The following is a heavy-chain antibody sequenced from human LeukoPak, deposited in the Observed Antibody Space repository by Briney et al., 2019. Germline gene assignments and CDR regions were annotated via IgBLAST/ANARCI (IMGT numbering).Heavy chain of an antibody. V-gene: IGHV1-24*01. CDR1: GYTLTELS. CDR3: ATDQKDGSGSLAY. D-gene: IGHD3-10*01. J-gene: IGHJ4*02. Sequence: ASVKVSCKVSGYTLTELSVRWVRQAPGKGLEWMGGFDPEDGETIYAQKFQGRVTMTEDTSTDTAYMELSSLRSEDTAVYYCATDQKDGSGSLAYWGQGTLVTVSS. CDR2: FDPEDGET.